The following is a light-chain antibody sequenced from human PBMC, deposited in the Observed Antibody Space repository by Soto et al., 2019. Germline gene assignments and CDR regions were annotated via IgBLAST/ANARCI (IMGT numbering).Light chain of an antibody. CDR3: QQYGTSPGT. CDR2: GAS. J-gene: IGKJ2*02. Sequence: EIVLTQSPGTLSLSPGDRATLSCRASQSVRSNFLAWYQQKPGQAPKLLISGASSRATGIPDRFSGNGSGTDFTLTISRLEPEDFALYSCQQYGTSPGTFGQGTKLEIK. V-gene: IGKV3-20*01. CDR1: QSVRSNF.